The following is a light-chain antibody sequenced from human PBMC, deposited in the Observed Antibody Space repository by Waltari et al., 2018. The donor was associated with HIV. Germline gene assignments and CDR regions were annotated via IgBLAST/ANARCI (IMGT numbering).Light chain of an antibody. V-gene: IGLV2-14*03. CDR2: NVS. J-gene: IGLJ2*01. CDR1: SSDVGAYNY. Sequence: QSALPQPASVSGSPGQSITISCTGTSSDVGAYNYVSWYQQHPGKAPKLLIYNVSNRPSGVSNRFSGSKSGNTASLTISGLQAEDEASYYCTSYTRSNTVVFGGGTKLTVL. CDR3: TSYTRSNTVV.